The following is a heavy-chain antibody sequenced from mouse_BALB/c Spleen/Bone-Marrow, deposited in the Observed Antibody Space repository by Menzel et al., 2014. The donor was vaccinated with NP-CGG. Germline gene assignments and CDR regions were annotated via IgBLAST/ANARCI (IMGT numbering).Heavy chain of an antibody. CDR1: GYVFSTYW. CDR3: ARGGISVDY. V-gene: IGHV1-80*01. Sequence: VQLQQSGAELVRPGSSVKISCESSGYVFSTYWINWVKQRPGQGLEWIGQIYPGDGDTDYNGKFKDKATLTADKSSNTAYMQLSSLTSEVSAVYFCARGGISVDYWGQGTTLTVSS. J-gene: IGHJ2*01. CDR2: IYPGDGDT.